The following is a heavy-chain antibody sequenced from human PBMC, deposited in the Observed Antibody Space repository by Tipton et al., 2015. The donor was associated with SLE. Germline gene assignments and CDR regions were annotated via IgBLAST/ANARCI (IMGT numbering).Heavy chain of an antibody. CDR2: IYSTGDI. CDR1: GDSLSGQY. D-gene: IGHD5-18*01. J-gene: IGHJ3*02. Sequence: TLSLTCSVYGDSLSGQYWSWIRQPPGKGLEWIGRIYSTGDINYNPALKSRVTILADTSKDQFSLKLSSVTAADTAMYYCARYSYFAAAFDIWGQGTLVTVSS. CDR3: ARYSYFAAAFDI. V-gene: IGHV4-59*08.